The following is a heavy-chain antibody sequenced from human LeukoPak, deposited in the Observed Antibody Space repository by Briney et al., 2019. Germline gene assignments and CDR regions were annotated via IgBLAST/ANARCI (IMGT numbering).Heavy chain of an antibody. Sequence: GGSLRLSCAASGFTFSSYAMSWVRQAPGKGLEWVSAISGSGGSTYYADSVKGRFTISRDNSKNTLYLQMNSLRAEDTAVYYCAKGCRLEHYYYGMDVWGQGTTVTVSS. CDR2: ISGSGGST. D-gene: IGHD6-25*01. V-gene: IGHV3-23*01. CDR3: AKGCRLEHYYYGMDV. J-gene: IGHJ6*02. CDR1: GFTFSSYA.